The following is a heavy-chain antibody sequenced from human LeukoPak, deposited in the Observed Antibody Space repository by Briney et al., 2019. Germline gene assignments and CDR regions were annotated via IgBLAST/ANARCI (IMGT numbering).Heavy chain of an antibody. D-gene: IGHD4-17*01. CDR3: ASGKLGGDHGDY. CDR1: GGSFSGYF. CDR2: INHSGST. V-gene: IGHV4-34*01. J-gene: IGHJ4*02. Sequence: SETLSLTCAVYGGSFSGYFWSWIRQPPGKGLEWIGEINHSGSTNYNPSLKSRVTISVDTSKNQFSLKLSSVTAADTAVYYCASGKLGGDHGDYWGQGTLGTVSS.